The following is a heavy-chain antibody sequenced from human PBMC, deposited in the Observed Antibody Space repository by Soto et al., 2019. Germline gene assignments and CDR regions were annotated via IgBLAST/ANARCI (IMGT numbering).Heavy chain of an antibody. V-gene: IGHV1-2*02. D-gene: IGHD4-17*01. CDR2: INPNSGGT. CDR3: ARETPNLQTTVTHRGDWHFDL. CDR1: GYTFTGYY. Sequence: QVQLVQSGAEVKKPGASVKVSCKASGYTFTGYYMHWVRQAPGQGLEWMGWINPNSGGTNYAQKFQGRVTMTRDTSISTAYMELSRLRSDDTAVYYCARETPNLQTTVTHRGDWHFDLWGRGTLVTVSS. J-gene: IGHJ2*01.